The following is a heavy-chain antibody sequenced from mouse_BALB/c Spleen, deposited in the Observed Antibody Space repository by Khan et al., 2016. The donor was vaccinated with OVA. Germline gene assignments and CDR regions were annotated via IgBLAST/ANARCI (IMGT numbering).Heavy chain of an antibody. CDR1: DYSITSDYA. V-gene: IGHV3-2*02. CDR2: ISSSGTT. D-gene: IGHD2-4*01. CDR3: ARSLYYNYGYAMDY. Sequence: EVKLLESGPGLVTPSQSLSLTCTVTDYSITSDYAWNWIRQFPGNKLEWMGYISSSGTTSSNPSLKSRISITRDTSKNQFFLQLKSVTTEDTATYYCARSLYYNYGYAMDYWGRGTSVTVSS. J-gene: IGHJ4*01.